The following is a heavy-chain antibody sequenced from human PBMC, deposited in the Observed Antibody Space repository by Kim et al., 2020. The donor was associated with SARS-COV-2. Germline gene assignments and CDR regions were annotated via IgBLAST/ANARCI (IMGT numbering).Heavy chain of an antibody. Sequence: GGSLRLSCAVSGFTVSSNYMSWVRQAPGKGLEWVSVIYSGGSTYYADSVKGRFTISRDNSKNTLYPQMNSLRAEDTAVYYCAREWQGYDSYYSAYWGQG. J-gene: IGHJ4*02. CDR2: IYSGGST. CDR3: AREWQGYDSYYSAY. V-gene: IGHV3-53*01. CDR1: GFTVSSNY. D-gene: IGHD5-12*01.